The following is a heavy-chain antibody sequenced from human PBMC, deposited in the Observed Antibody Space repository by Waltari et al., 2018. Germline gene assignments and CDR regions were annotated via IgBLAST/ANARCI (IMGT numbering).Heavy chain of an antibody. J-gene: IGHJ4*02. CDR3: AKSSINFDY. CDR1: GFTFSTSG. D-gene: IGHD3-10*01. V-gene: IGHV3-30*02. Sequence: QVQLVESGGGVVQPGGSLRLTCAASGFTFSTSGMHWVRQAPGKGLEWVAFIRYDGTNKDYGDSVKGRFTISRDNSKNTLYLQMNSLRAEDTALYYCAKSSINFDYWGQGTLVTVSS. CDR2: IRYDGTNK.